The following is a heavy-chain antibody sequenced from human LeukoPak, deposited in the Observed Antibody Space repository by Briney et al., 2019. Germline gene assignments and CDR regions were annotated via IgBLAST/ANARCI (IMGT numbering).Heavy chain of an antibody. CDR3: AKATSIGYSYFDY. Sequence: GGSLRLSCAASGFAFSSHGMSWVRQAPGKGLEWVSGISGSGGTTHYADSVKGRFTISRDNSKNTLFLQMNSLRAEDTAGFYCAKATSIGYSYFDYWGQGTLVTVSS. CDR2: ISGSGGTT. D-gene: IGHD3-22*01. V-gene: IGHV3-23*01. CDR1: GFAFSSHG. J-gene: IGHJ4*02.